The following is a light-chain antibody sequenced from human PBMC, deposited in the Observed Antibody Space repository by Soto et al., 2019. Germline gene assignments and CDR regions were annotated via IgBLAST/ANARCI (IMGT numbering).Light chain of an antibody. V-gene: IGKV1-39*01. Sequence: DIQLTQSPASLSASVGDRVTITCRASDNIGSNLNWYQHQTGTAPKLLIYAASSLQGGVPSRYSGRVYGTQFTLTISGLQTEDFATYYCQQRYKILTLGGGTWVDI. CDR3: QQRYKILT. CDR1: DNIGSN. CDR2: AAS. J-gene: IGKJ4*01.